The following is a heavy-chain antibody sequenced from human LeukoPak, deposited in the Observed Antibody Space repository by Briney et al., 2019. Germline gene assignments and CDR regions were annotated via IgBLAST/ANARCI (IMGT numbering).Heavy chain of an antibody. D-gene: IGHD1-14*01. Sequence: GGSLRLSCAASGFTFSSYAMSWVRQAPGKGLEWVSAISGSGGSTYYADSVKGRFTISRDDAKNSLYLQMNSLRAEDTAVYYCARDPSSDNAYWGQGTLVTVSS. CDR2: ISGSGGST. CDR3: ARDPSSDNAY. V-gene: IGHV3-23*01. CDR1: GFTFSSYA. J-gene: IGHJ4*02.